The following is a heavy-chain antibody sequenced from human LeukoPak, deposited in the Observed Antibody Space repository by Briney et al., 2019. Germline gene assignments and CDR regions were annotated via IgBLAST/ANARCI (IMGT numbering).Heavy chain of an antibody. CDR1: GGTFSSYA. V-gene: IGHV1-69*06. CDR3: AAEIAVAGTGVFDY. CDR2: IIPIFGTA. J-gene: IGHJ4*02. Sequence: GSSVKVSCKASGGTFSSYAISWVRQAPGQGLEWMGGIIPIFGTANYAQKFQGRVTITADKSTSTAYMELSSLRSEDTAVYYCAAEIAVAGTGVFDYWGQGTLVTVSS. D-gene: IGHD6-19*01.